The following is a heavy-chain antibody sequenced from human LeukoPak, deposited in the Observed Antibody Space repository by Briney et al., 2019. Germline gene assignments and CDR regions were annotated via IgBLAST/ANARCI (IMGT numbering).Heavy chain of an antibody. CDR1: GFTVSSNY. Sequence: PGGSLRLSCAASGFTVSSNYMSWVRQAPGKGLEWVSVIYSGGSTYYSDSVKGRFTISRDNSKNTLYLQMNSLRAEDAAVYYCARDWRRVFDAFDIWGQGTMVTVSS. D-gene: IGHD6-13*01. J-gene: IGHJ3*02. CDR3: ARDWRRVFDAFDI. V-gene: IGHV3-53*01. CDR2: IYSGGST.